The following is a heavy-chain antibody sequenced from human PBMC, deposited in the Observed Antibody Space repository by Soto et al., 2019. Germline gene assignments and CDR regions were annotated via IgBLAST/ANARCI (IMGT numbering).Heavy chain of an antibody. V-gene: IGHV5-51*01. CDR1: GYSFTIYC. CDR2: IYPGDSDT. D-gene: IGHD2-2*01. CDR3: ARLLSLDYYYGMDV. J-gene: IGHJ6*02. Sequence: PGESLKISCNGSGYSFTIYCIGLVGQMPGKGLEWMGIIYPGDSDTRYSPSFQGQVTISADKSISTAYLQWSSLKASDTAMYYCARLLSLDYYYGMDVWGQGTTVTVSS.